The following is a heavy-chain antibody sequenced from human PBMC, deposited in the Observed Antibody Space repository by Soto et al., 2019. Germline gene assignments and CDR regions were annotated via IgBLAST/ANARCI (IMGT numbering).Heavy chain of an antibody. V-gene: IGHV4-59*08. D-gene: IGHD4-17*01. CDR3: ARHLTVTTQAYYSYYYTDV. CDR2: IYYSGST. J-gene: IGHJ6*03. Sequence: SETLSLTCTVSGGSISSYYWSWIRQPPGKGLEWIGYIYYSGSTNYNPSLKSRVTISVDTSKNQFSLKLSSVTAADTAVYYCARHLTVTTQAYYSYYYTDVWGKGTTVTVSS. CDR1: GGSISSYY.